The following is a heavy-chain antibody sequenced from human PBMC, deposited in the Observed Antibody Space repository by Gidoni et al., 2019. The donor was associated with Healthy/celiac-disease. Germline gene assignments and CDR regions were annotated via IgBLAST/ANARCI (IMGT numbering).Heavy chain of an antibody. V-gene: IGHV1-69*06. CDR2: IIPIFGTA. D-gene: IGHD6-6*01. J-gene: IGHJ2*01. Sequence: QVQLVQSGAEVKKPGSSVKVSCKASGGTFSSYAISWVRQAPGQGLEWMGGIIPIFGTANYAQKFQGRVTITADKSTSTAYMELSSLRSEDTAVYYCASKGRIAAPVSAKKYWYFDLWGRGTLVTVSS. CDR3: ASKGRIAAPVSAKKYWYFDL. CDR1: GGTFSSYA.